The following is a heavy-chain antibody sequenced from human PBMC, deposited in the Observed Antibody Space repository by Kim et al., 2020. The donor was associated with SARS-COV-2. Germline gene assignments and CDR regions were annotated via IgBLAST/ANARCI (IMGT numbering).Heavy chain of an antibody. CDR2: IYYSGST. V-gene: IGHV4-31*03. J-gene: IGHJ4*02. CDR3: ARVPTTYQIPDY. Sequence: SETLSLTCTVSGGSISSGGYYWSWIRQHPGKGLEWIGYIYYSGSTYYNPSLKCRVTISVDTSKNQFSLKLSSVTAADTAVYYCARVPTTYQIPDYWGQGTLVTVSS. D-gene: IGHD1-7*01. CDR1: GGSISSGGYY.